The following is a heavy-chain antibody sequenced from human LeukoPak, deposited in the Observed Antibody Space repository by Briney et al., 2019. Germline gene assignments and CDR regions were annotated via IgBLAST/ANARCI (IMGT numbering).Heavy chain of an antibody. D-gene: IGHD3-10*01. J-gene: IGHJ4*02. Sequence: GGSLRLSCAASGFTVSSNYMSWVRQAPGKGLEWVSVIYSGGSTYYADSVKGRFTISRDNSKNTLYLQMNSLRAEDTAVYYCARGGNYYGSGSYYDFDYWGQGTLVSVSS. CDR2: IYSGGST. CDR3: ARGGNYYGSGSYYDFDY. V-gene: IGHV3-66*01. CDR1: GFTVSSNY.